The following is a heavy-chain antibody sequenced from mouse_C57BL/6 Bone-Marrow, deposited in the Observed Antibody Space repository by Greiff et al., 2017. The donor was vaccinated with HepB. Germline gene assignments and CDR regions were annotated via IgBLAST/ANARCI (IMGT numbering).Heavy chain of an antibody. Sequence: QVQLQQPGAELVRPGPSVKLSCKASGYTFTSYWMHWVKQRPGQGLEWIGVIDPSDSYTNYNQKFKGKATLTVDTSSSTAYMQLSSLTSEDSAVYYCARCGYWGQGTTLTVSS. CDR1: GYTFTSYW. J-gene: IGHJ2*01. V-gene: IGHV1-59*01. CDR2: IDPSDSYT. CDR3: ARCGY.